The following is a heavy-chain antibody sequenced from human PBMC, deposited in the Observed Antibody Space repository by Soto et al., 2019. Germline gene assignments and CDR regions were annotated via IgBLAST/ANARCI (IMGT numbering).Heavy chain of an antibody. CDR2: INAGNGNT. J-gene: IGHJ6*02. D-gene: IGHD6-13*01. CDR1: GYTFTSYA. Sequence: ASVKVSCKASGYTFTSYAMHWVRQAPGQRLEWMGWINAGNGNTKYSQKFQGRVTITRDTSASTAYMELSSLRSEDTAVYYCARFVAAAGSQYYYGMDVWGQGTTVTLSS. V-gene: IGHV1-3*01. CDR3: ARFVAAAGSQYYYGMDV.